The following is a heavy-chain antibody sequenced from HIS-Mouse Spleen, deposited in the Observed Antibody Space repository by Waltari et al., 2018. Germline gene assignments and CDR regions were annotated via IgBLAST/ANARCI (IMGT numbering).Heavy chain of an antibody. CDR3: AKVNSGSYYFDY. CDR2: ISYDGSNK. J-gene: IGHJ4*02. Sequence: QVQLVESGGGVVQPGRSLRLSCAASGFTFSSYGMHWVRQAPGKGLGWVEVISYDGSNKYYADSVKGRFTISRDNSKNTLYLQMNSLRAEDTAVYYCAKVNSGSYYFDYWGQGTLVTVSS. CDR1: GFTFSSYG. V-gene: IGHV3-30*18. D-gene: IGHD1-26*01.